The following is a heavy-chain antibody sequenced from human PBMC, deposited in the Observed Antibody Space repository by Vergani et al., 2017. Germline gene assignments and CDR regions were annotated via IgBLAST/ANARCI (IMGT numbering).Heavy chain of an antibody. CDR1: EYSFGNYW. D-gene: IGHD1-1*01. Sequence: EVELVQSGPEMQKPGESLKISCKGSEYSFGNYWIGWVRQMPGKGLEWMGIIYPADSDTRYSPSFQGQVTISADKSISTAFLQWDSLKASDTALYYCARHTTYTDSWGQGTLVTVSS. V-gene: IGHV5-51*01. J-gene: IGHJ4*02. CDR2: IYPADSDT. CDR3: ARHTTYTDS.